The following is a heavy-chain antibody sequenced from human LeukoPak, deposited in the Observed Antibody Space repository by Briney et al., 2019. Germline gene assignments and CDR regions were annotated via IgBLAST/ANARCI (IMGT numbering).Heavy chain of an antibody. CDR3: TTDEDWNYARKDV. Sequence: GGSLRLSCAASGFTFNYAWMSWVRQVPGKGLEWVGQTVSEIDGGTTDYAAPVKGRYTISRDDSKSALYLQMNSLKIEDTAVYYCTTDEDWNYARKDVWGQGATVIVSS. J-gene: IGHJ6*02. CDR2: TVSEIDGGTT. V-gene: IGHV3-15*04. CDR1: GFTFNYAW. D-gene: IGHD1-7*01.